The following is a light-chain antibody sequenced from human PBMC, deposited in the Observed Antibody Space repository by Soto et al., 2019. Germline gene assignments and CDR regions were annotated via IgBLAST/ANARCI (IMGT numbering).Light chain of an antibody. J-gene: IGLJ1*01. CDR2: DVS. CDR3: SSYTSSSRNV. CDR1: SSDVGGYNY. Sequence: QSALTQPASVSGSPGQSITISCTGTSSDVGGYNYVSWYQQHPGKAPKLMIYDVSNRPSGVSNRFSGSKSGNTASLTISRLQAEDEADYYCSSYTSSSRNVFGTGTKLTVL. V-gene: IGLV2-14*01.